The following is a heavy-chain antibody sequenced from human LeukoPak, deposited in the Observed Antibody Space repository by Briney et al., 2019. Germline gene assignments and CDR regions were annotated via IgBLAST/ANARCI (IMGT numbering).Heavy chain of an antibody. J-gene: IGHJ4*02. Sequence: GRSLRLSCAASGFTFSSYSMNWVRQAPGKGLEWVSSISSSSYIYYADSVKGRFTISRDNAKNSLYLQMNSLRAEDTAVYYCARVSGVGDFWSGYFDYWGQGTLVTVSS. D-gene: IGHD3-3*01. CDR2: ISSSSYI. V-gene: IGHV3-21*01. CDR3: ARVSGVGDFWSGYFDY. CDR1: GFTFSSYS.